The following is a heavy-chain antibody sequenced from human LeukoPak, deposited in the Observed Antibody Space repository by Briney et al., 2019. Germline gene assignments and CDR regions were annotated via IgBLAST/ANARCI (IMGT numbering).Heavy chain of an antibody. CDR3: TTLGYHLDS. CDR1: GFDFSAYE. CDR2: FAGSDSTK. Sequence: PGGSLRLSCAASGFDFSAYEMNWVRQAPGKGLEWVAYFAGSDSTKYYADSVRGRFTISRDNTKNSLYLQMNSLRAEDTALYYCTTLGYHLDSWGQGTLVTVSS. J-gene: IGHJ4*02. V-gene: IGHV3-48*03. D-gene: IGHD3-22*01.